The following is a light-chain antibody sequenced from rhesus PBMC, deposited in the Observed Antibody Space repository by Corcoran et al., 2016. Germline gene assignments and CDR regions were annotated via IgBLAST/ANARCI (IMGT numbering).Light chain of an antibody. CDR3: SSQTTTRTFI. J-gene: IGLJ1*01. CDR2: EIS. V-gene: IGLV2-13*03. CDR1: SSDIGGSTR. Sequence: QAAPTQSPSVSGSPGQSVTISCDGTSSDIGGSTRVSWYQQHPGQVPKLMIYEISKRPSGVSDRFAGSKSGNTASLPISGLQAQDEATYYCSSQTTTRTFIFGGGTRLTVL.